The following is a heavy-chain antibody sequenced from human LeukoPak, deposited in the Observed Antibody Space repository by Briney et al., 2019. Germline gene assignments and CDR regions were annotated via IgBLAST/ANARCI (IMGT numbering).Heavy chain of an antibody. V-gene: IGHV4-59*01. CDR1: GGSISGYY. J-gene: IGHJ6*02. D-gene: IGHD1-26*01. CDR3: ARGRSNYYGMDV. Sequence: SETLSLTCTVSGGSISGYYWSWIRQPPGKGLEWIGYIYYSGSTNYNPSLKSRVTMSVDTSKNLFSLKVSSVTAADTAVYYCARGRSNYYGMDVWGQGTTVTVSS. CDR2: IYYSGST.